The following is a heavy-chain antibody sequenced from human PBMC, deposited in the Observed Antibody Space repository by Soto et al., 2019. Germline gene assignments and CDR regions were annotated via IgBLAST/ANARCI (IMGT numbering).Heavy chain of an antibody. J-gene: IGHJ4*02. D-gene: IGHD6-19*01. CDR1: GFSFSSFA. V-gene: IGHV3-23*01. Sequence: GGSLRLSCAAPGFSFSSFAMTWVRQAPGRGLEWVAVISGSSSHIDYADSLRGRFTISRDNSKNTVYLEMNSLGVEDTATYYCAKDRGNSGWGSILEIWGQGALVTVSS. CDR3: AKDRGNSGWGSILEI. CDR2: ISGSSSHI.